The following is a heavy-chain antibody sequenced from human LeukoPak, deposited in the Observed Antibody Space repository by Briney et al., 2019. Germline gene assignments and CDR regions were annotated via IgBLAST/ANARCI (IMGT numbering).Heavy chain of an antibody. J-gene: IGHJ6*03. CDR3: ARDLVVVPAANTNYYYYMDV. V-gene: IGHV1-69*05. D-gene: IGHD2-2*01. CDR1: GGTFSSYA. CDR2: TIPIFGTA. Sequence: GSSVKVSCKASGGTFSSYAISWVRQAPGQGLEWMGRTIPIFGTANYAQKFQGRVTITTDESTSTAYMELSRLRSEDTAVYYCARDLVVVPAANTNYYYYMDVWGKGTTVSVSS.